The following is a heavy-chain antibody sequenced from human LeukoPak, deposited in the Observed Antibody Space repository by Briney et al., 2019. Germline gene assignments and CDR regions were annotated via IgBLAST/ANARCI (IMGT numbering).Heavy chain of an antibody. V-gene: IGHV4-59*08. D-gene: IGHD6-19*01. CDR2: IYYSGVT. Sequence: SETLSLTCAVYGGSFSGYYWTWIRQPPGKGLEWIGTIYYSGVTYYNPSLKSRVTMSVDTSDNQFSLRLISVTAADTAVYYCARHFPHMDFTGWKQGWFDPWGQGTLVTVSS. CDR3: ARHFPHMDFTGWKQGWFDP. CDR1: GGSFSGYY. J-gene: IGHJ5*02.